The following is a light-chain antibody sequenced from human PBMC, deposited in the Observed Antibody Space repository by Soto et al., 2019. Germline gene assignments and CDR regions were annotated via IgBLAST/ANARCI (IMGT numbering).Light chain of an antibody. Sequence: DIQMTQSPSTLSGSVGDRVTITCLASQTISSWLAWYQQKPGKAPKLLIYKASTLKSGVPSRFSGSGSGTEFTLTISSLQPDDFATYYGQHYNSYSESFGQGTKVEL. J-gene: IGKJ1*01. CDR3: QHYNSYSES. CDR1: QTISSW. CDR2: KAS. V-gene: IGKV1-5*03.